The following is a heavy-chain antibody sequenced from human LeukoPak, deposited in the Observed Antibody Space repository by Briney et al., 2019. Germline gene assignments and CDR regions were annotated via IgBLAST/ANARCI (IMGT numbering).Heavy chain of an antibody. CDR2: ISSSGSTI. D-gene: IGHD6-19*01. Sequence: PGGSLRLSCAASGFTFSSYEMNWVRQAPGKGLEWVSYISSSGSTIYYADSVKGRFTISRDNAKNSLYLQMNSLRAEDTAVYYCARDSLGSSGWYGDYWGQGTLVTVSS. V-gene: IGHV3-48*03. CDR1: GFTFSSYE. CDR3: ARDSLGSSGWYGDY. J-gene: IGHJ4*02.